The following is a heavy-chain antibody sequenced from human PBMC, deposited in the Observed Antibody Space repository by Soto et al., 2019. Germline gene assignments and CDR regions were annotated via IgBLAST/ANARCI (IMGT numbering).Heavy chain of an antibody. Sequence: PSETLSLTCTVSGGSISSYYWSWIRQPPGKGLEWIRYIYYSGSTTYNPSLRSRVTLSVDTSKNQFSLKLSSVTAADTAVYYCARLGHVYYSASSGYREYFQHWGQGTLVTVSS. D-gene: IGHD3-22*01. CDR2: IYYSGST. CDR3: ARLGHVYYSASSGYREYFQH. J-gene: IGHJ1*01. V-gene: IGHV4-59*01. CDR1: GGSISSYY.